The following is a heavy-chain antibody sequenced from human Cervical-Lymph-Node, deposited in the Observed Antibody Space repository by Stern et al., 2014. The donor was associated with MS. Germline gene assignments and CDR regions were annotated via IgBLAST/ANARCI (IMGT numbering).Heavy chain of an antibody. CDR1: GFTFSSYG. V-gene: IGHV3-30*03. Sequence: VQLAESGGAVVQPGRPLRLSCAASGFTFSSYGMHWVRQAPGKGLEWVTVSSYDGNHKYYAASVKGRFTISRDNSKNTLHLQMNSVTPDDTAIYYCARDYEDTSMLFDHWGQGTLVTVSS. CDR2: SSYDGNHK. J-gene: IGHJ4*02. CDR3: ARDYEDTSMLFDH. D-gene: IGHD2-8*01.